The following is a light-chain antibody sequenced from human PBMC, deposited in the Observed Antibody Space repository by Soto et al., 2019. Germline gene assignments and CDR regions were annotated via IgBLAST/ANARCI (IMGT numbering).Light chain of an antibody. CDR3: QQYNNWPIT. Sequence: EIVLTQSPATLSLSPGERATLFCRASQSVSSYLAWYQQKPGQAHRLLIYGAYTRATGIQARFSGSGSGTEFTLTIRSLQSEDFEIYYCQQYNNWPITFGQGTRLEIK. V-gene: IGKV3-15*01. CDR2: GAY. J-gene: IGKJ5*01. CDR1: QSVSSY.